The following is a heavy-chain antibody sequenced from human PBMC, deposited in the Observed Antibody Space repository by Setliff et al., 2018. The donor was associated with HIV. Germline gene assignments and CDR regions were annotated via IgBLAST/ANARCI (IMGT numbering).Heavy chain of an antibody. V-gene: IGHV7-4-1*02. D-gene: IGHD3-10*01. Sequence: ASVKVSCKASGGSFTTYALNWVRQAFGQGLEWMGWINTNTGSPTYAQGFTGRFVFSLDTSVSTTYLQISSLKAEDTAIYYCARDPSVLWSGELFLDAFDIWGQGTMVTVSS. J-gene: IGHJ3*02. CDR1: GGSFTTYA. CDR3: ARDPSVLWSGELFLDAFDI. CDR2: INTNTGSP.